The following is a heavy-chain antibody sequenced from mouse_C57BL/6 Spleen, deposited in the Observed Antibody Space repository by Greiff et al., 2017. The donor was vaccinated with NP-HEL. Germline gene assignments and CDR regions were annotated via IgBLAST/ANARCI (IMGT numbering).Heavy chain of an antibody. D-gene: IGHD1-1*01. V-gene: IGHV1-50*01. CDR2: IDPSDSYT. CDR3: ARGIYGSRHWYFDV. J-gene: IGHJ1*03. Sequence: QVQLQQPGAELVKPGASVKLSCKASGYTFTSYWMQWVKQRPGQGLEWIGEIDPSDSYTNYNQKFKGKATLTVDTSSSTAYMQLSSLTSEDSAVYYCARGIYGSRHWYFDVWGTGTTVTVSS. CDR1: GYTFTSYW.